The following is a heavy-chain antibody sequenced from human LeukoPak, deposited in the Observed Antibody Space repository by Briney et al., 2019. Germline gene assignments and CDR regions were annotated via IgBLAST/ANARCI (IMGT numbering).Heavy chain of an antibody. V-gene: IGHV4-59*08. Sequence: SETLSLTCTVSGGSISSYYWSWIRQPPGKGLEWIGYIYYSGSTNYNPSLKSRVTISVDTSKNQFSLKLSSVTAADTAAYYCARHTYYYDSSGYYTYWYFDLWGRGTLVTVSS. D-gene: IGHD3-22*01. CDR1: GGSISSYY. CDR3: ARHTYYYDSSGYYTYWYFDL. J-gene: IGHJ2*01. CDR2: IYYSGST.